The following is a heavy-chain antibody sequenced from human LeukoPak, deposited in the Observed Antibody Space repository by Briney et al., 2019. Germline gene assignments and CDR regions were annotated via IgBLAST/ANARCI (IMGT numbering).Heavy chain of an antibody. CDR2: ISSSGSTI. V-gene: IGHV3-11*01. D-gene: IGHD1-26*01. Sequence: GGSLRLSCAASGFTFSDYYMSWIRQAPGKGLEWVSYISSSGSTIYYADSVKGRFTISRDNAKNSLYLQMNSLRTEDTAVYYCARDQGATSGSYPLDYWGQGTLVTVSS. CDR3: ARDQGATSGSYPLDY. CDR1: GFTFSDYY. J-gene: IGHJ4*02.